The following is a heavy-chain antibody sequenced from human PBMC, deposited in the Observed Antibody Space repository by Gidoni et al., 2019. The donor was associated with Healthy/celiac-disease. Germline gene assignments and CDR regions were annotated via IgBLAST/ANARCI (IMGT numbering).Heavy chain of an antibody. D-gene: IGHD1-7*01. J-gene: IGHJ5*02. CDR1: GGSISSGGYY. V-gene: IGHV4-31*03. CDR3: ATNWNYVGGNWFDP. CDR2: IYYSGST. Sequence: QVQLQESGPGLVKPSQTLSLPCTVSGGSISSGGYYWSWIRQHPGKSLEWIGYIYYSGSTYYNPSLKSRVTISVDTSKNQFSLKLSSVTAADTAVYYCATNWNYVGGNWFDPWGQGTLVTVSS.